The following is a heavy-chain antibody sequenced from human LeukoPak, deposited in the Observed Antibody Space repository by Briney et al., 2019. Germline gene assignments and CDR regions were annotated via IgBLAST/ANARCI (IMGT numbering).Heavy chain of an antibody. CDR3: ARLTPSGSHDY. Sequence: PSETLSLTCTVFGGSISSYYWSWIRQPPGKGLEWIGYIYYSGSTNYNPSLKSRVTISVDTSKNQFSLKLGSVTAADTAVYYCARLTPSGSHDYWGQGTLVTVSS. CDR2: IYYSGST. D-gene: IGHD1-26*01. J-gene: IGHJ4*02. V-gene: IGHV4-59*01. CDR1: GGSISSYY.